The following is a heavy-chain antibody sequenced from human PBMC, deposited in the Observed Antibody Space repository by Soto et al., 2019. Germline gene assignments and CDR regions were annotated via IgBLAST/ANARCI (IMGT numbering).Heavy chain of an antibody. CDR2: IYPGDSDT. D-gene: IGHD5-12*01. CDR3: ARLSGRGYSGYDGRAYYYYYGMDV. Sequence: GESLKISCKGSGYSFTSYWIGWVRQMPGKGLELMGIIYPGDSDTRYSPSFQGQVTISADKSISTAYLQWSSLKASDTAMYYCARLSGRGYSGYDGRAYYYYYGMDVWGQGTTVTVSS. V-gene: IGHV5-51*01. J-gene: IGHJ6*02. CDR1: GYSFTSYW.